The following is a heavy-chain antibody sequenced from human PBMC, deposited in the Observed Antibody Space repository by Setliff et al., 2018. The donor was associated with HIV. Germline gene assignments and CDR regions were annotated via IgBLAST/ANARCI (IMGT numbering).Heavy chain of an antibody. CDR3: ARVDPCRGGDCYENHYYYFMDV. CDR1: GATFNNYG. Sequence: SVKVSCKASGATFNNYGISWLRQAPGQGPEWMGGIVPIFGTTNYAQKFKGRVTIIADESTSTAYMELSGLRSEDTAVYFCARVDPCRGGDCYENHYYYFMDVWGRGTTVTVSS. J-gene: IGHJ6*03. CDR2: IVPIFGTT. V-gene: IGHV1-69*13. D-gene: IGHD2-21*02.